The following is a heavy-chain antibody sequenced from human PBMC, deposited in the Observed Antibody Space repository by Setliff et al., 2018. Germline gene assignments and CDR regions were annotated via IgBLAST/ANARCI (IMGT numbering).Heavy chain of an antibody. J-gene: IGHJ4*02. V-gene: IGHV4-4*07. CDR2: IYTSGGI. CDR3: AREKADYSDSGGYYGGFYFDS. Sequence: SETLSLTCTVPGGSIRNYFWGWTRQPAGKGLEWIGRIYTSGGIDYNTSLRSRVTISVDTSKDQFSLKLSSVTAADTAVYYCAREKADYSDSGGYYGGFYFDSWGQGALVTVSS. D-gene: IGHD3-22*01. CDR1: GGSIRNYF.